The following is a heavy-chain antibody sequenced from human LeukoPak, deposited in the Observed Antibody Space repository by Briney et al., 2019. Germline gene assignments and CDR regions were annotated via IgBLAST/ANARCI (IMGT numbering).Heavy chain of an antibody. CDR1: GGSLSRYY. V-gene: IGHV4-59*01. D-gene: IGHD5-18*01. CDR3: ARDPSGYSYGGYFDY. Sequence: SETLSLTCTVSGGSLSRYYWSWIRQPPGKGLEWIGYIYYSGSTNYNPSLKSRVTMSVDTSKNQFSLKLSSVTAADTAVYYCARDPSGYSYGGYFDYWGQGTLVTVSS. CDR2: IYYSGST. J-gene: IGHJ4*02.